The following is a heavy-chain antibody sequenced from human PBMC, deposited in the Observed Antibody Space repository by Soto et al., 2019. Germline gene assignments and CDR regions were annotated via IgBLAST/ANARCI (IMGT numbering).Heavy chain of an antibody. CDR3: ARDSPLRIEILNSSKGVYYYYGMDV. CDR2: ISAYNGNT. J-gene: IGHJ6*02. D-gene: IGHD5-12*01. V-gene: IGHV1-18*01. Sequence: ASVTLSCQPSGYTFTSYGISLVRQAPGQGLEWMGWISAYNGNTNYAQKLQGRVTMTTDTSTSTAYMELRSLRSDDTAVYYCARDSPLRIEILNSSKGVYYYYGMDVWGQGTTVTVSS. CDR1: GYTFTSYG.